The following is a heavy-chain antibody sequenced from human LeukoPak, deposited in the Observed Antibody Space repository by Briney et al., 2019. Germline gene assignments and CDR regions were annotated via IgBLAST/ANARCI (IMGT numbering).Heavy chain of an antibody. D-gene: IGHD3-22*01. CDR2: MNPSGST. Sequence: SETLSLTCAVYGGSFSGYYWTWIRQTPERGLEWIGEMNPSGSTNYNPSLKSRVTISVDTSKNQFSLELSSVTAADTAVYYCARGRQDVTMIVVVMTAVSYYLDVWGKGTTVTVS. CDR1: GGSFSGYY. J-gene: IGHJ6*03. V-gene: IGHV4-34*01. CDR3: ARGRQDVTMIVVVMTAVSYYLDV.